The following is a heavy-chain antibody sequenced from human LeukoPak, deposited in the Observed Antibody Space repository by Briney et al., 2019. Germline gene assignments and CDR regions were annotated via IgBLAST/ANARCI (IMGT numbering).Heavy chain of an antibody. Sequence: SETLSLTCAVSGYSISSGYYWGWIRQPPGKGPEWIGSIYHSGSTYYNPSLKSRVTISVDTSKNQFSLKLSSVTAADTAVYYCASLLLSKYGGNFYRRGGLIDYWGQGTLVTVSS. V-gene: IGHV4-38-2*01. CDR1: GYSISSGYY. D-gene: IGHD4-23*01. CDR3: ASLLLSKYGGNFYRRGGLIDY. CDR2: IYHSGST. J-gene: IGHJ4*02.